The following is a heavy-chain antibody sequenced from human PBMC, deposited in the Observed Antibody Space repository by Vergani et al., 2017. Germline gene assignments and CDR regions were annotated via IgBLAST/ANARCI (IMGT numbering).Heavy chain of an antibody. CDR2: ISGSGCST. CDR1: GFTFSSYA. CDR3: AKAPTVMVYAIYDY. V-gene: IGHV3-23*01. Sequence: EVQLLESGGGLVQPGGSLRLSCAASGFTFSSYAMSWVRQAPGKGLEWVSAISGSGCSTYYADSVKGRFTISRDNSKNTLYLQMNSLRAEDTAVYYCAKAPTVMVYAIYDYWGQGTLVTVSS. D-gene: IGHD2-8*01. J-gene: IGHJ4*02.